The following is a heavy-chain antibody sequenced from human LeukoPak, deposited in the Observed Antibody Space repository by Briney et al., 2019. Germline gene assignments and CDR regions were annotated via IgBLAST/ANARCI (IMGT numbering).Heavy chain of an antibody. Sequence: PSETLSLTCTVSGGSISSYYWSWVRQPAGKGLEWIGRIYPSGTTNYNPSLKSRVTMSVDRSKNQFSLNLSSVTAADTAVYYYARDLMSSNWGSYYYYMDVWGKGTTVTVSS. V-gene: IGHV4-4*07. CDR3: ARDLMSSNWGSYYYYMDV. CDR1: GGSISSYY. D-gene: IGHD6-13*01. J-gene: IGHJ6*03. CDR2: IYPSGTT.